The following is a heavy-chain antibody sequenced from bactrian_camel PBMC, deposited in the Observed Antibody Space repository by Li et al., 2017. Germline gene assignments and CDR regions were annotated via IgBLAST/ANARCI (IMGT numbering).Heavy chain of an antibody. CDR3: TADAGHRGSGGCPYGGRWPSVYGY. CDR1: GYTYSGNC. Sequence: DVQLVESGGGSVQPGGSLRLSCAFSGYTYSGNCMAWFRQAPGKEREGVATIYTGDGTTSYADSVKGRFTITQDDAKCTVYLQMNNLKPEDTAVYYCTADAGHRGSGGCPYGGRWPSVYGYWGQGTQVTVS. J-gene: IGHJ6*01. V-gene: IGHV3S40*01. CDR2: IYTGDGTT. D-gene: IGHD1*01.